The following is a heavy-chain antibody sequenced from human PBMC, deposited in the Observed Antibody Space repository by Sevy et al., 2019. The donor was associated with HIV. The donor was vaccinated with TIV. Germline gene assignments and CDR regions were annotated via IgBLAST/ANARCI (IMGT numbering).Heavy chain of an antibody. CDR3: AGRGIQLRGSDYFYYGLDV. Sequence: GESLKISCKGSGYSFSTHWIAWVRQMPGKGLELMGLIFPGDSDTRYSPSFQGQVTISADTSIRTSYLQWNSLKASDTATYYCAGRGIQLRGSDYFYYGLDVWGQGTTVTVSS. V-gene: IGHV5-51*01. D-gene: IGHD1-1*01. CDR1: GYSFSTHW. J-gene: IGHJ6*02. CDR2: IFPGDSDT.